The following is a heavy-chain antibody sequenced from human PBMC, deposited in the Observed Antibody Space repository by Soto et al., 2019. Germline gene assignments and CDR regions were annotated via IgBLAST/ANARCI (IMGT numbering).Heavy chain of an antibody. CDR1: GYSFTSHT. D-gene: IGHD5-12*01. J-gene: IGHJ4*02. V-gene: IGHV1-3*01. Sequence: ASVKVSCKASGYSFTSHTLHWVRQAPGQRPEWMAWINGGNGDTKYSPTFQDRVIVTRDTSATTGYMELSSLRSEDTAVYYCAVLAYSGWPHSWGQGTLVTVSS. CDR2: INGGNGDT. CDR3: AVLAYSGWPHS.